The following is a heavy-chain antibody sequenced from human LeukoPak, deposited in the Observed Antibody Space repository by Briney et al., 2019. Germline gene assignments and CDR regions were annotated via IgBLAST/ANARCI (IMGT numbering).Heavy chain of an antibody. CDR1: GGSFSGYC. Sequence: PSETLSLTCAVYGGSFSGYCWSWIRQPPGKGLEWIGEINHSGSTNYNPSLKSRVTMSVDTSKNQFSLKLSSVTAADTAVYYCARDRMSAIFGVVKAWFDPWGQGTLVTVSS. J-gene: IGHJ5*02. CDR2: INHSGST. D-gene: IGHD3-3*01. V-gene: IGHV4-34*01. CDR3: ARDRMSAIFGVVKAWFDP.